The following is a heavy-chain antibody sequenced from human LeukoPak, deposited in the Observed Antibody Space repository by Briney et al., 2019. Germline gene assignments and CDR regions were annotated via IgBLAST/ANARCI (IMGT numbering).Heavy chain of an antibody. Sequence: GGSLRLSCAASGFTFIDYDMHWVRQVIGKGLEWVSAIGIRGDTHYSGSVKGRFTISRENADSSLYLQMNSLRAEDTAVYYCARGGIQVSGIDEFDYWGQGTLVTVSS. CDR3: ARGGIQVSGIDEFDY. CDR1: GFTFIDYD. CDR2: IGIRGDT. D-gene: IGHD6-19*01. V-gene: IGHV3-13*01. J-gene: IGHJ4*02.